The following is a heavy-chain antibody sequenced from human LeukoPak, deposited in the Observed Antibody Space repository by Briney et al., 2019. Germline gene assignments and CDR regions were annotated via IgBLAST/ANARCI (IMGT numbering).Heavy chain of an antibody. CDR2: INWNGGST. J-gene: IGHJ3*01. CDR1: GFTFDDYG. CDR3: ASDLLLGEAFEV. V-gene: IGHV3-20*04. Sequence: GGSLRLSCAASGFTFDDYGMGWVRLAPGKGLEWVCGINWNGGSTVYADSVKGRFTVSRENSKNSLYLQMNSLRAEDTALYYCASDLLLGEAFEVWGRGTMVTASA. D-gene: IGHD3-10*01.